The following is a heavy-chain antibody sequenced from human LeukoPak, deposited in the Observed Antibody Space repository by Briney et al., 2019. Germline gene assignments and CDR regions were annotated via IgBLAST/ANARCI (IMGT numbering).Heavy chain of an antibody. CDR2: IYYSGST. CDR1: GGSIGSYY. V-gene: IGHV4-59*01. Sequence: PSETLSLTCTVSGGSIGSYYWSWIRQPPGKGLEWIGYIYYSGSTNYNPSLKSRVTISVDTSKNQFSLKLTSVTAADTAVYYCARGGPEGIAVAGGGFDYWGQGTLVTVSS. J-gene: IGHJ4*02. CDR3: ARGGPEGIAVAGGGFDY. D-gene: IGHD6-19*01.